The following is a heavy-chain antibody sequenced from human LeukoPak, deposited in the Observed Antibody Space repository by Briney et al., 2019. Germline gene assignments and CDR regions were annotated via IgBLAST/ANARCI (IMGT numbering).Heavy chain of an antibody. CDR3: ARHGVVVVAGFDY. CDR1: GGSFSGYY. V-gene: IGHV4-34*01. Sequence: SETLSLTCAVYGGSFSGYYWSWIRQPPGKGLEWIGEINHSGSTNYNPSLKSRVTISVDTSKNQFSLKLSSVTAADTAVYYCARHGVVVVAGFDYWGQGTLVTVSS. CDR2: INHSGST. D-gene: IGHD2-15*01. J-gene: IGHJ4*02.